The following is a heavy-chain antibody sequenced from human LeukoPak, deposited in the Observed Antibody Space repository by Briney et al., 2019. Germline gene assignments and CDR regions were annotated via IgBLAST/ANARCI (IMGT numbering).Heavy chain of an antibody. CDR1: GYTFTSYD. Sequence: ASVKVSCKASGYTFTSYDINWVRQATGQGLEWMGWMNPNSGNTGYAQKFQGRVTITRNTSISTAYMELSSLRSEDTAVYYCARGIHGDYLFYYYYYYMDVWGKGTTVTISS. CDR2: MNPNSGNT. CDR3: ARGIHGDYLFYYYYYYMDV. J-gene: IGHJ6*03. V-gene: IGHV1-8*03. D-gene: IGHD4-17*01.